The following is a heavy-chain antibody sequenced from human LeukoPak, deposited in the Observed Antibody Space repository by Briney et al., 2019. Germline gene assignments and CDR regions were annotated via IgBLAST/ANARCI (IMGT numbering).Heavy chain of an antibody. V-gene: IGHV3-23*01. Sequence: PGGSLRLSCAASGFTFSSYAMSWVRQAPGKGLEWVSTISNSGGSTYYADSVKGRFTISRDNSKNTLYLQMTSLRAEDTAVYYCAKASDSSSYISDYWGQGTLVTVSS. CDR2: ISNSGGST. J-gene: IGHJ4*02. D-gene: IGHD6-6*01. CDR1: GFTFSSYA. CDR3: AKASDSSSYISDY.